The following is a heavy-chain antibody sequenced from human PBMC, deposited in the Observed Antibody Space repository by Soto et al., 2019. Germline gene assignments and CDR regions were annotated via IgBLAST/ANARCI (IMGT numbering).Heavy chain of an antibody. CDR2: IERDDDDK. CDR1: GFSLTSPGMC. Sequence: SGPTLVSPTETLTLTCTFSGFSLTSPGMCVILIRQSPGKALEWLALIERDDDDKYYSTSLKTRLTISKDTRKNKAVLTMANMDQADTATYYSARSIRGPRRFNGMDVWGQGTAVTVSS. V-gene: IGHV2-70*13. CDR3: ARSIRGPRRFNGMDV. D-gene: IGHD1-20*01. J-gene: IGHJ6*02.